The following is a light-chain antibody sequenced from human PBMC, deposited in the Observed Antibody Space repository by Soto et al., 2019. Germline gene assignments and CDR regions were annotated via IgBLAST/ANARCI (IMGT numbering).Light chain of an antibody. V-gene: IGLV1-44*01. CDR3: AAWDDSLNVVV. J-gene: IGLJ2*01. Sequence: QSVLTRPPSASGTPGQRVTISCSGSSSNIGSNTVNWYQQLPGTAPKLLIYSNNQRPSGVPDRFSGSKSGTSASLAISGLQSEHEADYYCAAWDDSLNVVVFGGGTKLTVL. CDR1: SSNIGSNT. CDR2: SNN.